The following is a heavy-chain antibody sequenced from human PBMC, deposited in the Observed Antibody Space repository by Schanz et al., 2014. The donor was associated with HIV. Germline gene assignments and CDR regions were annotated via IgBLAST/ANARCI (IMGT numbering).Heavy chain of an antibody. J-gene: IGHJ4*02. V-gene: IGHV3-30*18. CDR1: GFTFSSFG. CDR3: AKFGRLLGNFDD. Sequence: QEQLVESGGGVVRPGRSLRLSCAASGFTFSSFGMHWVRQAPGKGLEWVAVISYDGINKYYEDSVKGRFTISRDKSKNTLYLQMNSLRAEDTAVYYCAKFGRLLGNFDDWGQGTLVTVSS. D-gene: IGHD2-15*01. CDR2: ISYDGINK.